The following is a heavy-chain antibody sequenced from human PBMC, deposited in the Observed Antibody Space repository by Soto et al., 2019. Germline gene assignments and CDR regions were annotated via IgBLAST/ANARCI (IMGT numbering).Heavy chain of an antibody. J-gene: IGHJ4*02. V-gene: IGHV4-59*01. CDR2: IYYGGNT. Sequence: PSETLSLTCTVSGGSFSPYYWSWIRQPPGKGLEWIGYIYYGGNTNYNPSLMSRVTISVDTSNNQFSLRLTSVTAADTAVYYCARTEGLKDFWNGYSYLFDFWGQGTLVTVSS. CDR1: GGSFSPYY. CDR3: ARTEGLKDFWNGYSYLFDF. D-gene: IGHD3-3*01.